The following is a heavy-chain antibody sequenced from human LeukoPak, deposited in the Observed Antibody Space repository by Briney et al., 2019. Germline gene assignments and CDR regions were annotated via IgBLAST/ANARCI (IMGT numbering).Heavy chain of an antibody. D-gene: IGHD7-27*01. J-gene: IGHJ4*02. CDR3: AIDPNWGTHS. Sequence: QTGGSLRLSCAASGFTFSTYTMYWVRHPPGKSLEWVSIIGSSGGGIHYADSVKGRFTISRDNSKNALYLQMNSLRVEDTAVYYCAIDPNWGTHSWGQGVLVTVSS. CDR1: GFTFSTYT. V-gene: IGHV3-23*01. CDR2: IGSSGGGI.